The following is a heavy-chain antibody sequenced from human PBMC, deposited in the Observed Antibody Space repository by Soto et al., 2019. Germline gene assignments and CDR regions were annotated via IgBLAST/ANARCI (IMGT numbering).Heavy chain of an antibody. CDR2: IYYTGTT. D-gene: IGHD5-12*01. J-gene: IGHJ5*02. Sequence: PSETLSLTCTVSGGSINSGGVYWNWIRQHPGKGLEWIGFIYYTGTTSYIPSLKSRVSISVDTSMNQFSLKLTSVTAADTAVYYCARESDIEATIHNWFDPWGQGTLVTVSS. CDR1: GGSINSGGVY. CDR3: ARESDIEATIHNWFDP. V-gene: IGHV4-31*03.